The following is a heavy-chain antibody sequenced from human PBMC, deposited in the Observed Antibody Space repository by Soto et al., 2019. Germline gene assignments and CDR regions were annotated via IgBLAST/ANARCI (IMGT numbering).Heavy chain of an antibody. J-gene: IGHJ4*02. Sequence: QVQLVQSGAEVKKPGSSVKVSCKASGATFGSYAISWVRQAPGQGLEWMGGIIPIFETTNYAQKFQGRVTITADESTSTAYMELSSLRSEDTAVYYCARDGHVGKKYYFDYWGQGTLVTVSS. V-gene: IGHV1-69*01. CDR1: GATFGSYA. CDR3: ARDGHVGKKYYFDY. D-gene: IGHD1-26*01. CDR2: IIPIFETT.